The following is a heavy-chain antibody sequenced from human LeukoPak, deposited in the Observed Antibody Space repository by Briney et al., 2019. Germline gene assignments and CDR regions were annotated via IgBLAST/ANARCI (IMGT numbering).Heavy chain of an antibody. CDR2: IIPIFGTA. Sequence: SVKVSCKASGGTLSSYAISWVRQAPGQGLEWMGRIIPIFGTANYAQKFQGRVTITTDESTSTAYMELSSLRSEDTAVYYCARDLMVYAGPRPMNAFDIWGQGTMVTVSS. V-gene: IGHV1-69*05. CDR3: ARDLMVYAGPRPMNAFDI. J-gene: IGHJ3*02. D-gene: IGHD2-8*01. CDR1: GGTLSSYA.